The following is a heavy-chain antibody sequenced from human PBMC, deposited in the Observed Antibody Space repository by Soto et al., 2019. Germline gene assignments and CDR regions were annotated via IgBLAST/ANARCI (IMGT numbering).Heavy chain of an antibody. D-gene: IGHD1-26*01. CDR2: INGGNGNT. J-gene: IGHJ4*02. Sequence: RASVKVSCKASGYTFTTYPMHWVRQAPGQRLEWMGWINGGNGNTEYSQNFQGRVTITRDTSAGTVYMQLSSLTSEDTAVYYCARDDSGFSGSHYIDYFNYWGQGALVTVSS. CDR3: ARDDSGFSGSHYIDYFNY. V-gene: IGHV1-3*01. CDR1: GYTFTTYP.